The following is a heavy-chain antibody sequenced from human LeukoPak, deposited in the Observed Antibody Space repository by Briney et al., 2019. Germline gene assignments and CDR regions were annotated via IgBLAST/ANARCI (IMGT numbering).Heavy chain of an antibody. CDR1: GFTFSSFA. Sequence: GGSLRLSCAGSGFTFSSFAMHWVRQAPGKGLEWVAVPSYDGNNHYYPDSVKGRFTVSRDNSKNTLYLQMNGLRPEDTAVYYCARYLEGFDYWGQGALVTVSS. J-gene: IGHJ4*02. CDR3: ARYLEGFDY. V-gene: IGHV3-30-3*01. CDR2: PSYDGNNH.